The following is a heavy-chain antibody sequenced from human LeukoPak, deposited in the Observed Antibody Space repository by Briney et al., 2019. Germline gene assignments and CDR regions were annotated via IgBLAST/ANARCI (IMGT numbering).Heavy chain of an antibody. V-gene: IGHV3-23*01. J-gene: IGHJ4*02. Sequence: GGSLRLSCAASGFTFSSYAMSWVRQAPGKGLEWVSAISGSGGSTYYADSVKGRFTISRDNSKNTLYLQMNSLRAEDTAVYHCALQWLTPPAPDYWGQGTLVTVSS. CDR1: GFTFSSYA. CDR2: ISGSGGST. D-gene: IGHD6-19*01. CDR3: ALQWLTPPAPDY.